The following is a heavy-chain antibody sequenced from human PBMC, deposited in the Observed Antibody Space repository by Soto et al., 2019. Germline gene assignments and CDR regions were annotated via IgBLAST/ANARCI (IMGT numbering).Heavy chain of an antibody. CDR3: ARGTNYYDSSGTNWFDP. CDR1: GYTFTTYP. J-gene: IGHJ5*02. D-gene: IGHD3-22*01. Sequence: ASVKVSCKASGYTFTTYPMHWVRQAPGQRLEWMGWINTGNDNTKYSQKFQGRVTITRDTSASTAYMELSSLRSEDTAVYYCARGTNYYDSSGTNWFDPWGQGTLVTFSS. CDR2: INTGNDNT. V-gene: IGHV1-3*04.